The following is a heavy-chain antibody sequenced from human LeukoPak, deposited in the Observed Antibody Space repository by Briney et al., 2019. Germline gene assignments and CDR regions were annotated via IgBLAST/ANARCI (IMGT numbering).Heavy chain of an antibody. CDR3: ARDRHCVNGVCHSPPGMDV. Sequence: GGSLRLSCAASGFILNDYGMHWVRQAPGKGLEWVADIWFDKNQHFADSVKGRFAISRDNSKNTVYLQIYSLRAEDTAVYYCARDRHCVNGVCHSPPGMDVWGQGTTVTVSS. D-gene: IGHD2-8*01. CDR1: GFILNDYG. J-gene: IGHJ6*02. V-gene: IGHV3-33*01. CDR2: IWFDKNQ.